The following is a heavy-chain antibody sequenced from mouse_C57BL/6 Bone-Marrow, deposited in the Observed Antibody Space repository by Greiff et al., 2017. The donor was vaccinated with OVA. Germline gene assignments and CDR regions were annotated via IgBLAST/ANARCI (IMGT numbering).Heavy chain of an antibody. Sequence: EVKLMESGPGLVKPSQSLSLTCSVTGYSITSGYYWNWIRQFPGNKLEWMGYISYDGSNNYNPSLKNRISITRDTSKSQFFLKLNSVTTEDTATYYCAGTYYAMDYWGQGTSVTVSS. D-gene: IGHD3-3*01. J-gene: IGHJ4*01. CDR2: ISYDGSN. CDR1: GYSITSGYY. CDR3: AGTYYAMDY. V-gene: IGHV3-6*01.